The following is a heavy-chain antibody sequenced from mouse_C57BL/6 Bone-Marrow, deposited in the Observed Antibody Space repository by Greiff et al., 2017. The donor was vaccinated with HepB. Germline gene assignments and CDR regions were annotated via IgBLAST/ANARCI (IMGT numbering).Heavy chain of an antibody. CDR1: GYTFTDYN. D-gene: IGHD2-10*02. V-gene: IGHV1-22*01. CDR2: INPNNGGT. CDR3: ASAVWSRYCDY. Sequence: VQLKQSGPELVKPGASVKMSCKASGYTFTDYNMHWVKQSHGKSLEWIGYINPNNGGTSYNQKFKGKATLTVNKSSSTGYMELRSLTSEDSAVYYCASAVWSRYCDYWGKGTTLTVS. J-gene: IGHJ2*01.